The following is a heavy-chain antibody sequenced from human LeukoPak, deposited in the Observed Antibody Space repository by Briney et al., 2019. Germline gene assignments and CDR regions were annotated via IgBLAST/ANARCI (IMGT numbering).Heavy chain of an antibody. CDR1: GGSFRGYY. V-gene: IGHV4-34*01. Sequence: SETLSLTCAVYGGSFRGYYWSWIRQPPGKGLEWIGEINHSGSTNYNPSLKSRVTISVDTSKNQFSLKLSSVTAADTAAYYCARQNEVTRGWGQGTMVTVSS. J-gene: IGHJ3*01. D-gene: IGHD1-1*01. CDR2: INHSGST. CDR3: ARQNEVTRG.